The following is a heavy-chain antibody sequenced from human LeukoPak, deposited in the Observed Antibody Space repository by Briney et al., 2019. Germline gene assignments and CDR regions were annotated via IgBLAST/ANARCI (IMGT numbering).Heavy chain of an antibody. D-gene: IGHD2-15*01. CDR1: GGSISSYY. Sequence: SETLSLTCTVSGGSISSYYWSWIRQPPGKGLEWIGYIYYSGSTNYNPSLKSRVTISVDTSKNQFSLKLSSVTAADTAVYYCAREYCSGGGCYFDYWGQGTLVTVSS. CDR2: IYYSGST. V-gene: IGHV4-59*01. J-gene: IGHJ4*02. CDR3: AREYCSGGGCYFDY.